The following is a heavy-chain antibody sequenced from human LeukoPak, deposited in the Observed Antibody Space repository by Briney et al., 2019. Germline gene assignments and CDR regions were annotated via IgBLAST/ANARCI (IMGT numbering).Heavy chain of an antibody. Sequence: GGSLRLSCAASGFTVGSNYMSWVRQAPGKGLEWVAVISYDGSNKYYADSVKGRFTISRDNSKNTLYLQMNSLRAEDTAVYYCAKCSVRGVTRGYFDYWGQGTLVTVSS. CDR1: GFTVGSNY. CDR2: ISYDGSNK. J-gene: IGHJ4*02. CDR3: AKCSVRGVTRGYFDY. V-gene: IGHV3-30*18. D-gene: IGHD3-10*01.